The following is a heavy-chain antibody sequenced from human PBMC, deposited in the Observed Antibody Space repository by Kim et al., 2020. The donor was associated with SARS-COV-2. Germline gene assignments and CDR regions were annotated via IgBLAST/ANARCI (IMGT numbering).Heavy chain of an antibody. CDR3: ARGQGGYSSGWYRGGMDV. CDR2: INHSGST. Sequence: SETLSLTCAVYGGSFSGYYWSWIRQPPGKGLEWIGEINHSGSTNYNPSLKSRVTISVDTSKNQFSLKLSSVTAADTAVYYCARGQGGYSSGWYRGGMDVWGQGTTVTVSS. V-gene: IGHV4-34*01. CDR1: GGSFSGYY. J-gene: IGHJ6*02. D-gene: IGHD6-19*01.